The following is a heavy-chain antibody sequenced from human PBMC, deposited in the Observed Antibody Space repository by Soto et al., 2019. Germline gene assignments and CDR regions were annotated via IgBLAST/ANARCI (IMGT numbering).Heavy chain of an antibody. J-gene: IGHJ6*02. V-gene: IGHV3-33*01. CDR1: GFTFSSYG. CDR2: IWYEGSNK. CDR3: AREHYGDSGSYYGMEV. Sequence: PGGSRRLSWAAGGFTFSSYGMHWVRQAPGKGLEWVALIWYEGSNKDYADSVKGRFTISRDNSKNTLYLQMNSLRAEDTAVYYCAREHYGDSGSYYGMEVWGQGTTVTVSS. D-gene: IGHD4-17*01.